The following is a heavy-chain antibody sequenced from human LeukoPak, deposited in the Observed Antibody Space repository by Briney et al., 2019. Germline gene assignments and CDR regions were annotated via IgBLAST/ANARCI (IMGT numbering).Heavy chain of an antibody. V-gene: IGHV1-69*13. CDR2: IIPIFGTA. D-gene: IGHD4-23*01. CDR3: ASSRGTTVGLFDP. Sequence: GASVKVSCKASGGTFSSYAISWVRQAPGQGLEWMGGIIPIFGTANYAQKFQGRVTITADESTSTAYMELSSLRSEDTAVYYCASSRGTTVGLFDPWGQGTLVTVSS. J-gene: IGHJ5*02. CDR1: GGTFSSYA.